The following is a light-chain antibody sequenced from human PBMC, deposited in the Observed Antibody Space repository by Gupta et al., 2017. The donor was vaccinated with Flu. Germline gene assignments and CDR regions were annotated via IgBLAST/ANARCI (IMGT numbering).Light chain of an antibody. Sequence: SPSPGERATRSGSASQRVSTSVGWYQDKHGQTPRHPIYGASRRATGIPARFSGSGCGREFRLKISSLHSEEWADDYCIQYHSQPQRAPWTFGQGTKVEIK. CDR3: IQYHSQPQRAPWT. CDR2: GAS. V-gene: IGKV3D-15*02. J-gene: IGKJ1*01. CDR1: QRVSTS.